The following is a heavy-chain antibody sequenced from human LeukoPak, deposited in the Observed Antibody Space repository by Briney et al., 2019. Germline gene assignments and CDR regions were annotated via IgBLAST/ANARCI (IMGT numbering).Heavy chain of an antibody. CDR2: ISAYNGNT. J-gene: IGHJ4*02. Sequence: ASVKVSCKASGYTFTSYGISWVRQAPGQGLEWMGWISAYNGNTNYAQKLQGRVTMTTDTSTSTAYMELRSLRSDDAAVYYCAHEGDDYVWGNPPEFDYWGQGTLVTVSS. V-gene: IGHV1-18*01. D-gene: IGHD3-16*01. CDR3: AHEGDDYVWGNPPEFDY. CDR1: GYTFTSYG.